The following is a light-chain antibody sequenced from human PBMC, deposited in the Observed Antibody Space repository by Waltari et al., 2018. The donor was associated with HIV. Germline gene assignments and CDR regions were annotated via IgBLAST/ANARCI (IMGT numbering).Light chain of an antibody. J-gene: IGKJ4*01. CDR3: QQTNNFPLT. Sequence: DIQMTQSPSSVSASVGDTVTITCRASRDISGWLAWYQQKPGRARELLFYAAASLHRPDPSRVIASGSGTQFTLTISSLHPDDFATYDCQQTNNFPLTFGGGTNV. CDR2: AAA. CDR1: RDISGW. V-gene: IGKV1-12*01.